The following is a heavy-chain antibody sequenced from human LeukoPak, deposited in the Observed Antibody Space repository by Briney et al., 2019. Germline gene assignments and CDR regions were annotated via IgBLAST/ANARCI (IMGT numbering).Heavy chain of an antibody. V-gene: IGHV1-18*04. J-gene: IGHJ4*02. D-gene: IGHD5-12*01. CDR3: ARDRDTGYDCGY. CDR2: LNTYSGNT. CDR1: GYSFTNYG. Sequence: AAVTVSCKASGYSFTNYGISWVRQAPGRGREWMGWLNTYSGNTNYAQKFQGRVTMTTDTSTSTVFMEMRSLRSDDTAVYFCARDRDTGYDCGYWGEGTLVTV.